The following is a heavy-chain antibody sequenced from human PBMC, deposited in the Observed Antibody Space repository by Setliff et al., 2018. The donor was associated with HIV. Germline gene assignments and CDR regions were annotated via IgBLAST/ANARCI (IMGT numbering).Heavy chain of an antibody. CDR3: TNRGGSGTNVGNWFDP. CDR2: ILPIFGST. J-gene: IGHJ5*02. V-gene: IGHV1-69*13. Sequence: SVKVSCKASGDNFNNVALNWVRQAPGQGLEWMGGILPIFGSTDYAQKFQGRLTITAVQSQNTVYMELSSLRSDDTAVYYCTNRGGSGTNVGNWFDPWGQGTLGTV. D-gene: IGHD3-10*01. CDR1: GDNFNNVA.